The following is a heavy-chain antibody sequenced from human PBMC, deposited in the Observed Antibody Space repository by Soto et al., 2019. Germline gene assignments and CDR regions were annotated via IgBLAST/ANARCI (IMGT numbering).Heavy chain of an antibody. J-gene: IGHJ3*02. CDR3: ARVLTGYYRSGHAFDI. CDR1: GGSFSGYY. CDR2: INHSGST. V-gene: IGHV4-34*01. D-gene: IGHD3-9*01. Sequence: SETLSLTCAVYGGSFSGYYWSWIRQPPGKGLEWIGEINHSGSTNYNPSLKSRVTISVDTSKNQFSLKLSSVTAADTAVYYCARVLTGYYRSGHAFDIWGQGTMVTVSS.